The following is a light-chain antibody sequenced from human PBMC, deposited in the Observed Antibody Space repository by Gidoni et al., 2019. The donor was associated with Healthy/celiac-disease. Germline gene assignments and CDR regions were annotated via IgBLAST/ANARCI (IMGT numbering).Light chain of an antibody. CDR1: QSVSSSY. CDR2: GAA. CDR3: QQYGSSAGT. J-gene: IGKJ1*01. Sequence: ELVLPQSLGTLSLSPGERATLSCRASQSVSSSYLAWYQQKPGQDPRPLMYGAASRATGIPDRFSGSGCGTDFTRTISRRGPGGCSVYYCQQYGSSAGTFGQGTKVEIK. V-gene: IGKV3-20*01.